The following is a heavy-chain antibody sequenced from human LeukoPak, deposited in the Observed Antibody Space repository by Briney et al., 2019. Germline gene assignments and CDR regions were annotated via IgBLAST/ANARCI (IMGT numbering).Heavy chain of an antibody. D-gene: IGHD4-17*01. V-gene: IGHV3-23*01. Sequence: GGSLRLSCAASGLTFSNYTMTWVRQAPGKGLEWISSITGRGGTSYTDSVKGRFTVYRDNSKNTLYLQMNSLRVGDTALYYCAKDPNGDYVGAFDSWGQGTMVTVSS. CDR1: GLTFSNYT. CDR2: ITGRGGT. J-gene: IGHJ3*01. CDR3: AKDPNGDYVGAFDS.